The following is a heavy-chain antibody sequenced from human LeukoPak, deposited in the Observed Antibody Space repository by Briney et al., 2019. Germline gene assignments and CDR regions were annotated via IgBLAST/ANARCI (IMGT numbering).Heavy chain of an antibody. J-gene: IGHJ3*02. CDR3: ARAQIYDSSGYSDAFDI. Sequence: SETLSLTCTVSGGSISSYYWSWIRQPPGKGLEWIGYIYYSGSTNYNPSLKSRVTISVDTSKNQFSLKLSSVTAADTAVYYCARAQIYDSSGYSDAFDIWGQGTMVTVSS. D-gene: IGHD3-22*01. CDR2: IYYSGST. CDR1: GGSISSYY. V-gene: IGHV4-59*01.